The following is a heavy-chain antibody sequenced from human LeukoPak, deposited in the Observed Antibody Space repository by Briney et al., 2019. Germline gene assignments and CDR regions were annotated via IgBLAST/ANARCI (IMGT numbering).Heavy chain of an antibody. V-gene: IGHV4-38-2*02. CDR1: GYSISSGYY. J-gene: IGHJ4*02. D-gene: IGHD6-6*01. CDR2: IYHSGST. Sequence: SETLSLTCTVSGYSISSGYYWGWIRQPPGKGLEWIGSIYHSGSTHYNPSLKSRVTISVDTSKNQFSLKLSSVTAADTAVYYCARASQWGSSSSHFDYWGQGTLVTVSS. CDR3: ARASQWGSSSSHFDY.